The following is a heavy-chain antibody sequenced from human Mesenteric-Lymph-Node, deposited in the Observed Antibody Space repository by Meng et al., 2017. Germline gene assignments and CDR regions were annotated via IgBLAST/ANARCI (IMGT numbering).Heavy chain of an antibody. D-gene: IGHD3-10*01. J-gene: IGHJ4*02. CDR3: ARSTYYYGSGSEVY. CDR2: VSGSGGGT. CDR1: GFNFGRYA. V-gene: IGHV3-23*01. Sequence: GESLKISCAASGFNFGRYAMTWVRQAPGKGLEWVSGVSGSGGGTNYADSVKGRFTISRDNFKDTLYLQMNSLGPEDTAVYFCARSTYYYGSGSEVYWGQGTLVTVSS.